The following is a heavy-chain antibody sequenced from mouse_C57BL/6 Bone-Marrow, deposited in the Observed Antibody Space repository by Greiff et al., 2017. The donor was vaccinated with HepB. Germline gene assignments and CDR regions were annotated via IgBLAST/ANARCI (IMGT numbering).Heavy chain of an antibody. J-gene: IGHJ4*01. CDR2: ISSGSSTI. CDR3: ARKSNYGYAMDY. Sequence: EVKLQESGGGLVKPGGSLKLSCAASGFTFSDYGMHWVRQAPEKGLEWVAYISSGSSTIYYADTVKGRFTISRDNAKNTLFLQMTSLRSEDTAMYYCARKSNYGYAMDYWGQGTSVTVSS. D-gene: IGHD2-5*01. V-gene: IGHV5-17*01. CDR1: GFTFSDYG.